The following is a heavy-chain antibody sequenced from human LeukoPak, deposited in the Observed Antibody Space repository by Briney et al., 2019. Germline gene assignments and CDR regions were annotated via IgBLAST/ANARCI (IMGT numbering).Heavy chain of an antibody. CDR3: ARDERLLSFLK. V-gene: IGHV3-74*01. CDR1: GFTLSSYW. D-gene: IGHD3-3*01. J-gene: IGHJ4*02. CDR2: INGEGSST. Sequence: RPGGSLRLSCAASGFTLSSYWMHWVRQAPGKGLVWVSRINGEGSSTSYADSVKGRFTISRDNAKNTLYLQMNSLRAEDTAIYYCARDERLLSFLKWGQGTLVTVSS.